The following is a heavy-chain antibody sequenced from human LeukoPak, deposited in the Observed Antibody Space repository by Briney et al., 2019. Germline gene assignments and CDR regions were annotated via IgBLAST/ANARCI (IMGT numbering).Heavy chain of an antibody. J-gene: IGHJ4*01. CDR1: GASLRSHY. D-gene: IGHD3-3*01. CDR3: VRESVFGSRYYFDY. CDR2: IYNNRSP. Sequence: SETLSLTCTVSGASLRSHYWNWIRQTAGEGLEWIGRIYNNRSPDYNPSLKSRVTISVDTSKNQLSLKMTSVTVADTALYYCVRESVFGSRYYFDYWGHGILVTVSS. V-gene: IGHV4-4*07.